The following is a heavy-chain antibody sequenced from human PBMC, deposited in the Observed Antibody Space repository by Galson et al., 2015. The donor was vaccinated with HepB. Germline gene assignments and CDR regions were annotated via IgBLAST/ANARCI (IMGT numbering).Heavy chain of an antibody. V-gene: IGHV7-4-1*02. Sequence: SVKVSCKASGYTFTSYAMNWVRQAPGQGLEWMGWINTNTGNPTYAQGFTGRFVFSLDTSVSTAYLQISSLKAEDTAVYYCATGSSNVRPFNNWFDPWGQGTLVTVSS. CDR2: INTNTGNP. CDR1: GYTFTSYA. CDR3: ATGSSNVRPFNNWFDP. D-gene: IGHD3-10*01. J-gene: IGHJ5*02.